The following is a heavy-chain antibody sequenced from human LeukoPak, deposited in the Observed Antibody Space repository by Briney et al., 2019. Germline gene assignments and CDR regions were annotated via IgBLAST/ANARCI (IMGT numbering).Heavy chain of an antibody. Sequence: ASVKVSCKASGYTFTSHGISWVRQAPGQGLEWMGWINANTGVTHYAVKFQGRATITRDTSIGTVYMDLSSLQSDDTAVYYCARRLGELLLYYYMDVWGKGTTVTVSS. D-gene: IGHD3-10*01. CDR2: INANTGVT. J-gene: IGHJ6*03. CDR1: GYTFTSHG. CDR3: ARRLGELLLYYYMDV. V-gene: IGHV1-2*02.